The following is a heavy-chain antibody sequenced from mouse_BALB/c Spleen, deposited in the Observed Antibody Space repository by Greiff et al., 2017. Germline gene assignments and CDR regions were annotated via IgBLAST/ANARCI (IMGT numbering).Heavy chain of an antibody. J-gene: IGHJ2*01. CDR2: IYPGDGDT. D-gene: IGHD1-1*01. CDR3: AREGDYYGYYFDY. CDR1: GYTFPSYW. V-gene: IGHV1-87*01. Sequence: QVQLQQSGAELARPGASVKLSCKASGYTFPSYWMQWVKQRPGQGLEWIGAIYPGDGDTRYTQKFKGKATLTADKSSSTAYMQLSSLASEDSAVYYCAREGDYYGYYFDYWGQGTTLTVSS.